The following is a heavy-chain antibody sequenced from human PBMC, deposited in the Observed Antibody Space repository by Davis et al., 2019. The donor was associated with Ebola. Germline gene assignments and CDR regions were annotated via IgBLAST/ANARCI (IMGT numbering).Heavy chain of an antibody. CDR1: GGSFSGYY. D-gene: IGHD2/OR15-2a*01. Sequence: SETLSLTCAVYGGSFSGYYWSWIRQPPGKGLEWIGEINHSGSTNYNPSLKSRVTISVDTSKNQFSLKLSSVTAADTAVYYCARVLYIPDYYGMDVWGKGTTVTVSS. CDR3: ARVLYIPDYYGMDV. V-gene: IGHV4-34*01. J-gene: IGHJ6*04. CDR2: INHSGST.